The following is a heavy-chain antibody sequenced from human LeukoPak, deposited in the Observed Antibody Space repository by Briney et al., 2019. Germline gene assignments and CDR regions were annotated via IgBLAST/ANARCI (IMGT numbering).Heavy chain of an antibody. CDR1: GFTFSSYG. CDR3: AKRVPYSSSSVYFDS. Sequence: GGSLRLSCAASGFTFSSYGLSWVRQAPGKGLEWVSAISDSGSDTYYADSVKGRFTISKDNSKNTLYLQMNSLRAEDTAVYYCAKRVPYSSSSVYFDSWGQGTLVTVSS. CDR2: ISDSGSDT. J-gene: IGHJ4*02. D-gene: IGHD6-6*01. V-gene: IGHV3-23*01.